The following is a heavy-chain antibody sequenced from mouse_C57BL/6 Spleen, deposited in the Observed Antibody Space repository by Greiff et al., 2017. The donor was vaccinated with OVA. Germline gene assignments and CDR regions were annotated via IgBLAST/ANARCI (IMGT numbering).Heavy chain of an antibody. Sequence: QVQLQQPGAELVRPGSSVKLSCKASGYTFTSYWMDWVKQRPGQGLEWIGNIYPSDSETHYNQKFKDKATLTVDKSSSTAYMQLSSLTSEDSAVYYCARPYYGSSTPFAYWSQGTLVTVSA. V-gene: IGHV1-61*01. CDR3: ARPYYGSSTPFAY. CDR2: IYPSDSET. J-gene: IGHJ3*01. D-gene: IGHD1-1*01. CDR1: GYTFTSYW.